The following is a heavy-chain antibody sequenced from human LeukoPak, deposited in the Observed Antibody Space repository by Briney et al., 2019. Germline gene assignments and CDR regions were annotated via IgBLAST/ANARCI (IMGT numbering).Heavy chain of an antibody. CDR1: GFTSSNYW. V-gene: IGHV3-7*05. Sequence: PRGSPRLSCAASGFTSSNYWMIWVRQAPEKGLKWVGNIKQDGSEKRYADSVRGRFSISRDNAQTSLYLQMNSLRAEDTAVYYCARASDPWLQLTWGQGTLVTVSS. CDR2: IKQDGSEK. CDR3: ARASDPWLQLT. D-gene: IGHD5-24*01. J-gene: IGHJ5*02.